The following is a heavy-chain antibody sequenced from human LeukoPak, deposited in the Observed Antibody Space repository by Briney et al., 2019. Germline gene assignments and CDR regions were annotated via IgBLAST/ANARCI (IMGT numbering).Heavy chain of an antibody. V-gene: IGHV3-33*01. CDR2: IWHDGTRE. CDR1: GFTFSSYG. CDR3: ARDLSIGAAET. D-gene: IGHD6-13*01. J-gene: IGHJ4*02. Sequence: PGGSLRLSCEASGFTFSSYGFHWVRQAPGKGLEWVTLIWHDGTRENYADSVKGRFTISRDNSKNTLYLQMNSLRAEDTAVYYCARDLSIGAAETGGQGTLVTVSS.